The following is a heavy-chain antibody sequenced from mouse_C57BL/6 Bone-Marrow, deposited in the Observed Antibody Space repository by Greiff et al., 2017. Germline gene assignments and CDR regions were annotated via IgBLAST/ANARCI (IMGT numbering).Heavy chain of an antibody. D-gene: IGHD2-5*01. CDR1: GYTFTSYW. CDR3: ARERSYYSNYDIDY. Sequence: QVQLQQPGAELVMPGASVKLSCKASGYTFTSYWMHWVKQRPGQGLEWIGEIDPSDSYTNYNQKFKGKSTLTVDKSSSTAYMQLSSLTSEDSAVYYCARERSYYSNYDIDYWGQGTTLTVSS. V-gene: IGHV1-69*01. J-gene: IGHJ2*01. CDR2: IDPSDSYT.